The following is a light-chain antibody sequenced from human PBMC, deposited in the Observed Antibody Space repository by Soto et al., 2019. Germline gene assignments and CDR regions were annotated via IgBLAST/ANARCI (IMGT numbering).Light chain of an antibody. Sequence: EIVLTQSQATLSLSPGERATLSCRASQNVSSYLAWYQQKPGQAPRLLIYDASNRATGIPARFSGSGSGTDFTLTISSLEPEDFAVYYCQQRSNWPRYTFGQGTKLEIK. CDR2: DAS. CDR1: QNVSSY. CDR3: QQRSNWPRYT. J-gene: IGKJ2*01. V-gene: IGKV3-11*01.